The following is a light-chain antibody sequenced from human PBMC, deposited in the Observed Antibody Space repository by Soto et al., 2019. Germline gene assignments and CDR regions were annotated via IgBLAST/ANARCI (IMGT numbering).Light chain of an antibody. J-gene: IGLJ2*01. CDR3: QSYDSSLSGVV. Sequence: QSALTQPASVSGSPGQSITISCTGTSSDVGGYNYVSWYQQHPGKAPKLMIYEVSNRPSGVSNRFSGSKSGNTASLTISGLQAEDGADYYCQSYDSSLSGVVFGGGTKLTVL. V-gene: IGLV2-14*01. CDR1: SSDVGGYNY. CDR2: EVS.